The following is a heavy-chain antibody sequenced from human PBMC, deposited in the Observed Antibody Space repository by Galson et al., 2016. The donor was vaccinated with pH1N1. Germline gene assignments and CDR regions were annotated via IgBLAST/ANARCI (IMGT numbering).Heavy chain of an antibody. CDR1: GFTFSTYA. CDR3: AEDRGRQYFDWLSLES. J-gene: IGHJ4*02. V-gene: IGHV3-23*01. D-gene: IGHD3-9*01. Sequence: SLRLSCAASGFTFSTYAMSWVRQAPGKGLEWVSAISGTGGSTYYADSVKGRFTISRDISKNTLYLQMNSLRAEATAVYYWAEDRGRQYFDWLSLESWGQGTLVTVSS. CDR2: ISGTGGST.